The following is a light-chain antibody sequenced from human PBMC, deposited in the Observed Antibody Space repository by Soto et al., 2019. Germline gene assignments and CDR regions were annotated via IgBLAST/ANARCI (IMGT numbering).Light chain of an antibody. CDR3: QQYNKWPLWT. CDR1: QSVSSN. J-gene: IGKJ1*01. CDR2: GTS. Sequence: EIVMTQSPATLSVSPGERATLSCSASQSVSSNLVWYQQKPGQAPRLLIYGTSTRATGIPARFSGSGSGTEFTLTISSLQSEDIAVYHCQQYNKWPLWTFGQGTKVEIK. V-gene: IGKV3-15*01.